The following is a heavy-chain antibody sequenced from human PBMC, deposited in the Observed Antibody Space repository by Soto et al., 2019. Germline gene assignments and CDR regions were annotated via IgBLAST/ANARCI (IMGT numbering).Heavy chain of an antibody. CDR3: ATGLKDTSNRPSYDS. CDR1: GFNFSDYY. J-gene: IGHJ4*02. CDR2: ILSLESHK. D-gene: IGHD2-8*01. Sequence: GGSVRLSCSGFGFNFSDYYMNWIRQSPVKGLEWVSSILSLESHKYYAASVMGRFSVSRDNAKRSLFLQMNNLRAEDTGIYFCATGLKDTSNRPSYDSWGPGTPVPVS. V-gene: IGHV3-11*01.